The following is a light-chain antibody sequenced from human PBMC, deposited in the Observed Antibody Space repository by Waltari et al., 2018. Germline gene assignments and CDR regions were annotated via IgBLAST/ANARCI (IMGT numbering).Light chain of an antibody. J-gene: IGKJ5*01. CDR3: QQYYNTPRIT. CDR2: AAS. Sequence: DIQMTQSPSSLSASVGNRVTITCRASQGISNSLAWYQQKPGKAPKLLVYAASRLESGVPSRFSGSGSRTDYTLTISSLQPEDFATYYCQQYYNTPRITFGQGTRLEIK. CDR1: QGISNS. V-gene: IGKV1-NL1*01.